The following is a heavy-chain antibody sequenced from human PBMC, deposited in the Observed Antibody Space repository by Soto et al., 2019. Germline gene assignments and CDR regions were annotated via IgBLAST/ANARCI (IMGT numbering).Heavy chain of an antibody. V-gene: IGHV4-30-4*01. D-gene: IGHD2-2*01. Sequence: SETLSLTCSVSGDYIHVGGYYWTWIRQRPGKGLEWMGHIYYTGKTYYNPSLESRLTMSVDRSKNQFSLRLTSVTAADTAVYFCGRDLTSNANCIDPWGQGALVTVSS. CDR2: IYYTGKT. CDR1: GDYIHVGGYY. J-gene: IGHJ5*02. CDR3: GRDLTSNANCIDP.